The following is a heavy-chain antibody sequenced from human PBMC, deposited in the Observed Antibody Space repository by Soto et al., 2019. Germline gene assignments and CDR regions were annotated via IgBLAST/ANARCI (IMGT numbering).Heavy chain of an antibody. CDR3: ARVADPTYWQWLLTDAFDS. J-gene: IGHJ3*02. D-gene: IGHD6-19*01. CDR2: INPNSGGT. V-gene: IGHV1-2*02. Sequence: GASVKVSCKASGYTFTGYYMHWVRQAPGQVLDWIGWINPNSGGTNYAQKFQGRVTMTRDTSISTAYMELSRLRSDDTAVYYCARVADPTYWQWLLTDAFDSWGQGTMVTV. CDR1: GYTFTGYY.